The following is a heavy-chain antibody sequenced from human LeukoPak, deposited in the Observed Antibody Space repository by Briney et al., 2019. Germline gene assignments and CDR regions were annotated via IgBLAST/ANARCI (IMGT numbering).Heavy chain of an antibody. V-gene: IGHV3-74*01. Sequence: PGGSLSLSCAASGFTFSSYWRHWVGQAPGKGLVWVSRINSDGSSTAYADSVKGRLTISRDNAKNTLYLQMNSLRAEDTAVYYCARGRYYGMDVWGQGTTVTVSS. CDR1: GFTFSSYW. CDR3: ARGRYYGMDV. CDR2: INSDGSST. J-gene: IGHJ6*02.